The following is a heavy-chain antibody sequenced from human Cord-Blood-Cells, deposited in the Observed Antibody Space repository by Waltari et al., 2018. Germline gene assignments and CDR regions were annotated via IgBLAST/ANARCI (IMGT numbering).Heavy chain of an antibody. CDR2: IYSGGST. D-gene: IGHD1-20*01. CDR3: ARADGVTGTTFAYYYYYGMDV. V-gene: IGHV3-53*02. J-gene: IGHJ6*02. Sequence: EVQLVETGGGLIQPGGSLRLSCAASGFTVSSNYMRWVRQAPGKGLEWVSVIYSGGSTYYADSVKGRFTISRDNSKNTLYLQMNSLRAEDTAVYYCARADGVTGTTFAYYYYYGMDVWGQGTTVTVSS. CDR1: GFTVSSNY.